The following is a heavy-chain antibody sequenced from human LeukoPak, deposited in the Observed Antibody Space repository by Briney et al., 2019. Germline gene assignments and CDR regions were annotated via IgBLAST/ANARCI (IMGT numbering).Heavy chain of an antibody. J-gene: IGHJ6*02. V-gene: IGHV3-23*01. CDR1: GFTFSSYA. Sequence: PGGSLRLSCAASGFTFSSYAMSWVRQAPGKGLEWVSAISGSGGSTYYADSVKGRFTISRDNSKNTLYLQMNSLRAEDTAVYYCAKDAQGVRGVLRTYGMDVWGQGTTVTVSS. CDR2: ISGSGGST. D-gene: IGHD3-10*01. CDR3: AKDAQGVRGVLRTYGMDV.